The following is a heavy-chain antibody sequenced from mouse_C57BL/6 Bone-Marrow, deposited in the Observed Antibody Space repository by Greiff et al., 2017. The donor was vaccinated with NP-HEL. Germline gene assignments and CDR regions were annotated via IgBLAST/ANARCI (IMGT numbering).Heavy chain of an antibody. CDR2: INPNNGGT. D-gene: IGHD1-2*01. V-gene: IGHV1-26*01. CDR1: GYTFTDYY. J-gene: IGHJ2*01. CDR3: ARCGTTAHFDY. Sequence: EVQLQQSGPELVKPGASVKISCKASGYTFTDYYMNWVKQSHGKSLEWIGDINPNNGGTSYNQKFKGKATLTVDKSSSTAYMELRSLTSEDSAVYYCARCGTTAHFDYWGQGTTLTVSS.